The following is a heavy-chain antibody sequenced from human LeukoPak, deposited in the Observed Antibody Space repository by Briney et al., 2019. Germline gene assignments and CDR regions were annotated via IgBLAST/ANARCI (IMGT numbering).Heavy chain of an antibody. CDR2: IHYRGST. CDR1: GGSINSGGYY. CDR3: ARFGTRDPEVFDY. Sequence: SQTLSLTCTVSGGSINSGGYYWSWIRQHPGKGLEWIGYIHYRGSTNYNPSLKSRVTISLDTSNNQFSLKLTSVTAADTAVYFCARFGTRDPEVFDYWGQGTLVTVSS. D-gene: IGHD1-7*01. J-gene: IGHJ4*02. V-gene: IGHV4-31*03.